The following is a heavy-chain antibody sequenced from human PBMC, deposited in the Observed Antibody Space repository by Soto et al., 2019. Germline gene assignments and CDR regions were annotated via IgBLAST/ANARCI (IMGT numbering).Heavy chain of an antibody. V-gene: IGHV1-18*01. CDR1: GYTFTSYG. CDR3: ARYYYGSGRNGWFDP. J-gene: IGHJ5*02. Sequence: GASVKVSCKASGYTFTSYGISWVRQAPGQGLEWMGWISAYNGNTNYAQKLQGRVTMTTDTSTSTAYMELRSLRSDDTAVYYCARYYYGSGRNGWFDPWGQGTLVTVSS. D-gene: IGHD3-10*01. CDR2: ISAYNGNT.